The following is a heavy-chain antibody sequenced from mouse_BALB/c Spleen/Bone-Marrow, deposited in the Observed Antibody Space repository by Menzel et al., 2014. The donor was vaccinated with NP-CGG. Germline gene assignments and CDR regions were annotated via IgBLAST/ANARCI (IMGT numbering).Heavy chain of an antibody. CDR1: GYTFXDYN. Sequence: EVQLQQSGAELVKPGASVKISCKASGYTFXDYNLDWVKQSHGKSLEWIGDIHPNYDSTTYNQKFKGKATLTVDKSSSTAYMELRSLTSEDTAVYYCARGTGYALDYWGQGTSVTVSS. J-gene: IGHJ4*01. CDR3: ARGTGYALDY. CDR2: IHPNYDST. V-gene: IGHV1-18*01. D-gene: IGHD4-1*01.